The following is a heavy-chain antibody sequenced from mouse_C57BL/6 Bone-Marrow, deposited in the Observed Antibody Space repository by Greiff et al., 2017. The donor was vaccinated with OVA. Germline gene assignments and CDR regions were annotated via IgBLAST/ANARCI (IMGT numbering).Heavy chain of an antibody. Sequence: VQLQQSGAELVRPGASVKLSCTASGFNIKDDYMHWVKQRPEQGLEWIGWIDPENGDTEYASKFQGKATITADTSSNTAYLQLSSLTSEDTAVYYCTTDDYYGPWFAYWGQGTLVTVSA. CDR1: GFNIKDDY. CDR2: IDPENGDT. CDR3: TTDDYYGPWFAY. D-gene: IGHD2-1*01. V-gene: IGHV14-4*01. J-gene: IGHJ3*01.